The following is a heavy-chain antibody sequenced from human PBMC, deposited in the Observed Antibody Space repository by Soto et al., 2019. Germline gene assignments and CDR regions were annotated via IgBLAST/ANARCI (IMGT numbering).Heavy chain of an antibody. Sequence: PGGSLRLSCAASGFTFSSYGMHWVRQAPGKGLEWVAVIWYDGGNKYYADSVKGRFTISRDNSKNTLYLQMNSLRAEDTAVYYCARDLSLESYGYYYYGMDVWGQGTTVTVSS. D-gene: IGHD1-1*01. CDR1: GFTFSSYG. CDR3: ARDLSLESYGYYYYGMDV. J-gene: IGHJ6*02. CDR2: IWYDGGNK. V-gene: IGHV3-33*01.